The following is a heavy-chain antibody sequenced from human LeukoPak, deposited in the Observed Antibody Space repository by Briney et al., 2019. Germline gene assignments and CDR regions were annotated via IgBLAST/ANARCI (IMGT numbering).Heavy chain of an antibody. D-gene: IGHD1-1*01. CDR1: GGSIISSYYY. J-gene: IGHJ4*02. V-gene: IGHV4-39*01. CDR2: IHYSGST. CDR3: ARPMYNSYDGFDY. Sequence: SSETLSLTCTVSGGSIISSYYYWGWIRQPPGKGLEWIGSIHYSGSTYYNPSIKSRVTISADTSKNQFSLKLSSVTAADTALYSCARPMYNSYDGFDYWGQGTLVTVSS.